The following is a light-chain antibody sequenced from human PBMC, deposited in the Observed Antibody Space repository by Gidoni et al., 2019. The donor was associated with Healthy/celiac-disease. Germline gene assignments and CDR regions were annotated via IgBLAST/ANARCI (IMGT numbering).Light chain of an antibody. CDR2: EVS. J-gene: IGLJ1*01. Sequence: QSALTQPASVSGSPGQSNTISCTGTSSDVGGYNYVSWYQQHPGKAPKLMIYEVSNRPSGVSNRFSGSKSGNTASLTISGLQAEYEADYYCSSYTSSSTLLYVFGTGTKVTVL. CDR1: SSDVGGYNY. V-gene: IGLV2-14*01. CDR3: SSYTSSSTLLYV.